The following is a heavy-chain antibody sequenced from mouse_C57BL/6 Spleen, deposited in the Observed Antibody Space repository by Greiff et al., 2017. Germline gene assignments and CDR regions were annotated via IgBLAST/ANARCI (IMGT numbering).Heavy chain of an antibody. J-gene: IGHJ2*01. CDR3: AREPLDY. CDR2: IDPSDSYT. CDR1: GYTFTSYW. Sequence: VQLQQPGAELVKPGASVKLSCKASGYTFTSYWMQWVKQRPGQGLEWIGEIDPSDSYTNYNQKFKGKATLTVDTSSSTAYMQLSSLTSEDSAVYYCAREPLDYWGQGTTLTVSS. V-gene: IGHV1-50*01.